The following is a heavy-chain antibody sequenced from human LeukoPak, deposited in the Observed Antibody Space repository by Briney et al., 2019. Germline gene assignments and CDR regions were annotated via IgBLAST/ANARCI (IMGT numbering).Heavy chain of an antibody. V-gene: IGHV3-7*01. CDR1: GFTFSNLW. J-gene: IGHJ3*02. D-gene: IGHD1-14*01. CDR2: IKQDGSEK. CDR3: ARARSFDI. Sequence: PGGSLRLSCAASGFTFSNLWMSWVRQAPGRGLEWVANIKQDGSEKYYGDSVKGRFTISRDNAENSLYLQMNSLRAEDTAVYYCARARSFDIWGQGTMVTVSS.